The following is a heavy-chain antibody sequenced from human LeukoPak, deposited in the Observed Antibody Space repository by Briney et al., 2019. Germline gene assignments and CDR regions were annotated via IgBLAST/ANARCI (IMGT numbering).Heavy chain of an antibody. CDR3: ARTSSGVSDGMDV. Sequence: SQTLSLTCTVSGGSISSGSYYWSWIRQPAGKGLEWIGRIYTSGSTKYNPSLRSRVTISVDTSKNQFSLKLSSVTAADTAVYYCARTSSGVSDGMDVWGQGTTVTVSS. D-gene: IGHD3-22*01. J-gene: IGHJ6*02. V-gene: IGHV4-61*02. CDR2: IYTSGST. CDR1: GGSISSGSYY.